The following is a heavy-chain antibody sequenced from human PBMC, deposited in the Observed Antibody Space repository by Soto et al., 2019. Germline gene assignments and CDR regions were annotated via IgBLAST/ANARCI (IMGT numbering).Heavy chain of an antibody. CDR3: ARAPDIFGGNWFDP. Sequence: ASVKVSCKASGGTFSSYAISWVRQAPGQGLEWMGGIIPIFGTANYAQKFQGRVTITADESTSTAYMELSSLRSEDTAVYYCARAPDIFGGNWFDPWGQGTLVTVSS. CDR2: IIPIFGTA. J-gene: IGHJ5*02. D-gene: IGHD3-3*02. CDR1: GGTFSSYA. V-gene: IGHV1-69*13.